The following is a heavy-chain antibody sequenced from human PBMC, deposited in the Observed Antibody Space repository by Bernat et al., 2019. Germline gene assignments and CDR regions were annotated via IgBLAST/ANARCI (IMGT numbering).Heavy chain of an antibody. Sequence: EVQLLESGGGLVQPGGSLRLSCAASGFTFGTFAMSWVRQAPGKGLEWVAVISGSGGSTQNADSVKGRFTISRDNSKNTLYLQMNSLRAEDTAVYYCAKSVREQLVLFGYFDYWGQGTLVTVSS. CDR1: GFTFGTFA. J-gene: IGHJ4*02. V-gene: IGHV3-23*01. CDR2: ISGSGGST. CDR3: AKSVREQLVLFGYFDY. D-gene: IGHD6-6*01.